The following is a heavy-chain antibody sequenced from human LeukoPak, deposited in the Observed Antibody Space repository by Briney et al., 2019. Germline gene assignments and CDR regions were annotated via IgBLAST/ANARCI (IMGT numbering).Heavy chain of an antibody. V-gene: IGHV3-23*01. CDR3: AKHPTYSSTTWDWYFDL. Sequence: GGSLRLSCAASGFTFSTYAMSWVRQAPGKGLEWVSGISGSSDSTYYADSVKGRFTISRDNSKNTLYLQMNSLRAEDTAVYYCAKHPTYSSTTWDWYFDLWGRGTLVTVSS. D-gene: IGHD6-13*01. CDR2: ISGSSDST. J-gene: IGHJ2*01. CDR1: GFTFSTYA.